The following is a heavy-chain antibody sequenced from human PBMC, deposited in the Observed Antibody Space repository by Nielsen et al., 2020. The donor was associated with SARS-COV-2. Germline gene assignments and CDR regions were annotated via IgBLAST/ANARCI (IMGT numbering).Heavy chain of an antibody. Sequence: GGSLRLSCVASGFTFSKAWMSWVRQAPGKGLEWVGRIKSEIDGGTTDYAAPVKDRFTISRDDSKNTVYLDMSSLRTEDTAVYYCATARYCSRTSCSAGTDMFDPWGQGTQVIVSS. D-gene: IGHD2-2*01. CDR1: GFTFSKAW. V-gene: IGHV3-15*01. CDR3: ATARYCSRTSCSAGTDMFDP. CDR2: IKSEIDGGTT. J-gene: IGHJ5*02.